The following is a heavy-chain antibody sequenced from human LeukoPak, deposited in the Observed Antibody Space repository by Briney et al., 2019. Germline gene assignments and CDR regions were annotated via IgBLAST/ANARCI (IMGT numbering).Heavy chain of an antibody. CDR1: GYTFTGYY. Sequence: ASVTVSCKASGYTFTGYYMHWVRQAPGQGLEWMGWINPNSGGTNYAQKFQGRVTMTRDTSISTAYMELSSLRSEDTAVYYCATDRSGPHSGSTQGAFDIWGQGTMVTVSS. D-gene: IGHD1-26*01. CDR3: ATDRSGPHSGSTQGAFDI. J-gene: IGHJ3*02. CDR2: INPNSGGT. V-gene: IGHV1-2*02.